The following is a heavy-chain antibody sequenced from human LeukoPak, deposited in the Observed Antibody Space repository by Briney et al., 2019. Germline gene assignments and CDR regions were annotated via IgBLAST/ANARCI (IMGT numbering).Heavy chain of an antibody. D-gene: IGHD2-15*01. CDR2: ISGSGGST. CDR1: GFTFSSYA. J-gene: IGHJ6*03. V-gene: IGHV3-23*01. Sequence: GGSLRLSCAASGFTFSSYAMSWVRQAPGKGLEWVSAISGSGGSTYYAGSVKGRFTISRDNSKNTLYLQMNSLRAEDTAVYYCAMGYCSGGSCYGYYYYYMDVWGKGTTVTVSS. CDR3: AMGYCSGGSCYGYYYYYMDV.